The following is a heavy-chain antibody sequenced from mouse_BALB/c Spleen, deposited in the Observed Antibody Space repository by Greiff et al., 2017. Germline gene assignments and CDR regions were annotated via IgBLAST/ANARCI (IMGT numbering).Heavy chain of an antibody. D-gene: IGHD2-14*01. Sequence: VKLVESGPGLVAPSQSLSITCTVSGFSLTSYGVHWVRQPPGKGLEWLGVIWAGGSTNYNSALMSRLSISKDNSKSQVFLKMNSLQTDDTAMYYCARDYRYDWYFDVWGAGTTVTVSS. CDR2: IWAGGST. V-gene: IGHV2-9*02. J-gene: IGHJ1*01. CDR1: GFSLTSYG. CDR3: ARDYRYDWYFDV.